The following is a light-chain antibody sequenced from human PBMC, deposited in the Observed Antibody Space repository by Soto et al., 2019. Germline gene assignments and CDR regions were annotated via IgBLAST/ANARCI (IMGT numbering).Light chain of an antibody. V-gene: IGKV1-5*01. CDR1: ESINNW. J-gene: IGKJ5*01. CDR2: DAS. Sequence: DIQMTQSPYTLSASVGDRITITCRASESINNWVAWYQQRPGKAPKALIYDASTLRSGAPSRFSGGGSGTEFTLTISSLQPDDFVTYYCQQYNTYSTFGQGTRLEI. CDR3: QQYNTYST.